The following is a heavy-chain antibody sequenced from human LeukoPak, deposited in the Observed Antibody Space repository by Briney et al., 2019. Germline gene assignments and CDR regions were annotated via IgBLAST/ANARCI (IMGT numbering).Heavy chain of an antibody. CDR1: GYTFTSYD. Sequence: GASVKVSCKTSGYTFTSYDINWVRQATGQGLEWMGWMNPNSGNTGYAQKFQGRVTITRNTSISTAYMELSSLRSEDTAVYYCATIAVAGTGDYWGQGTLVTVSS. J-gene: IGHJ4*02. CDR2: MNPNSGNT. V-gene: IGHV1-8*03. D-gene: IGHD6-19*01. CDR3: ATIAVAGTGDY.